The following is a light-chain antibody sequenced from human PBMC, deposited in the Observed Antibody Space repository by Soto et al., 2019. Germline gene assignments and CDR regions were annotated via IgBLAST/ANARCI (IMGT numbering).Light chain of an antibody. J-gene: IGKJ2*01. CDR1: QSVSRY. CDR2: DAS. V-gene: IGKV3-11*01. CDR3: QQCSSWPYS. Sequence: EIVLTQSPATLSLSPGERATHSCRASQSVSRYLAWYQQKPGQAPRLLIYDASNRATGIPARFSGSGSGTDFSLTISSLAPEDFAVYYCQQCSSWPYSFGQGTKLDFK.